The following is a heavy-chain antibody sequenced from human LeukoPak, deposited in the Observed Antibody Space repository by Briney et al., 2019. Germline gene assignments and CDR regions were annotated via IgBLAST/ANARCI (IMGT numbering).Heavy chain of an antibody. Sequence: ASVKVSCKASGYTFTSYGISWVRQAPGQGLEWMGWISAYNGNTNYAQKLQGRVTMTTDTSTSTAYMELRSLRSDDTAVYYCARDQSLAGWDAFDIWGQGTMVTVSS. CDR1: GYTFTSYG. D-gene: IGHD3-16*01. CDR3: ARDQSLAGWDAFDI. J-gene: IGHJ3*02. V-gene: IGHV1-18*04. CDR2: ISAYNGNT.